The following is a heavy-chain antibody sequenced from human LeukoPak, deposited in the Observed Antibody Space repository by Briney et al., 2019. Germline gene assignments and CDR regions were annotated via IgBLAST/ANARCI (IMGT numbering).Heavy chain of an antibody. D-gene: IGHD3-10*01. Sequence: PSETLSLTCTVSGYSISSGYYWGWIRQPPGKGLQWIGTIYHSGSTYYNPSLKSRVTISVDTSKNQFSLKLSSVTAADTAVYYCAKPFGEEGFDYWGQGTLVTVSS. V-gene: IGHV4-38-2*02. J-gene: IGHJ4*02. CDR3: AKPFGEEGFDY. CDR2: IYHSGST. CDR1: GYSISSGYY.